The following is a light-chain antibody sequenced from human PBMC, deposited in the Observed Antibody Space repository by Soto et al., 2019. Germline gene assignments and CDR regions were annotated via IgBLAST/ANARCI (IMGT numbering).Light chain of an antibody. Sequence: QSVLTQPPSASGTPGQRVTISCSGSSSNIGINNVNWYQQLPTTAPKLLMYSNSQRPSGVPDRFSGSKSGTSASLAISGLQSEDEADYYCATWDDSLSVVVFGGGTKLTVL. CDR2: SNS. J-gene: IGLJ2*01. V-gene: IGLV1-44*01. CDR1: SSNIGINN. CDR3: ATWDDSLSVVV.